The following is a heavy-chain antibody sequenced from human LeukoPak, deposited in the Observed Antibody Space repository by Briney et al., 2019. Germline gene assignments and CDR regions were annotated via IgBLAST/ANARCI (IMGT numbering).Heavy chain of an antibody. CDR1: GFTFSSYC. CDR2: IKGDGGAT. D-gene: IGHD5-18*01. J-gene: IGHJ3*02. V-gene: IGHV3-74*01. Sequence: GGSLRLSCAASGFTFSSYCMHWVRQAPGKRLVWVSRIKGDGGATTFADSVKGRFTTSRDNAKNTLYLQMNSLRAEDTAVYYCARGNSGSSYGFAFEIWGQGTMVTVCS. CDR3: ARGNSGSSYGFAFEI.